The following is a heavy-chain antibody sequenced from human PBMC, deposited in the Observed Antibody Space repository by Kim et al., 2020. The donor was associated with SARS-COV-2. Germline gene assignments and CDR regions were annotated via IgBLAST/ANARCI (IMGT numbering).Heavy chain of an antibody. D-gene: IGHD3-10*01. CDR2: IIPIFGTA. J-gene: IGHJ6*02. CDR3: ARSLRTMVRGVIITKEYYGMDV. CDR1: GGTFSSYA. V-gene: IGHV1-69*13. Sequence: SVKVSCKASGGTFSSYAISWVRQAPGQGLEWMGGIIPIFGTANYAQKFQGRVTITADESTSTAYMELSSLRSEDTAVYYCARSLRTMVRGVIITKEYYGMDVWGQGTTVTVSS.